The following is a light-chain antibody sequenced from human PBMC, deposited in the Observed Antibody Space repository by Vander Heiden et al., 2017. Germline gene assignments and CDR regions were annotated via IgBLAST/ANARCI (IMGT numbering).Light chain of an antibody. Sequence: IRMNPSPSTLAAFVRGRVTMPWRASQSFGGWMAWSQQKPGRAPKLLIYRASTLEAGVPSRFSGGVSGTEFTLTISSLQPDDIATYYCQHHHAFGPGT. V-gene: IGKV1-5*03. J-gene: IGKJ2*01. CDR2: RAS. CDR3: QHHHA. CDR1: QSFGGW.